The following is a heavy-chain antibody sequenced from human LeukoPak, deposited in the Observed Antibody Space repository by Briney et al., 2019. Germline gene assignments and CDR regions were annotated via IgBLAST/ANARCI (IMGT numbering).Heavy chain of an antibody. V-gene: IGHV4-30-2*01. CDR3: ARRYCGGDCYTQNWFDP. CDR1: GGSISSGGYS. Sequence: SETLSLTCAVSGGSISSGGYSWSWIRQPPGKGPEWIGYIYHSASTYYNPSLKSRVTISVDRSKNQFSLKLSSVTAADTAVYYCARRYCGGDCYTQNWFDPWGQGTLVTVS. CDR2: IYHSAST. D-gene: IGHD2-21*02. J-gene: IGHJ5*02.